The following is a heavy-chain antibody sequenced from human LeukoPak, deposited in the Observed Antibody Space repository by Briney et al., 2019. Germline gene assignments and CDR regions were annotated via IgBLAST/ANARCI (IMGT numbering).Heavy chain of an antibody. V-gene: IGHV1-2*06. CDR2: IHPNRGDA. D-gene: IGHD1-26*01. Sequence: GASVKVSCKAFGYTFSDHYIQWVRQAPGQGLEWMGRIHPNRGDANYGQKFQGRVTMTRDTSISTAYLELSSLTSDDTAVYYCARETSESYETWGQGTLVIVSS. CDR1: GYTFSDHY. J-gene: IGHJ5*02. CDR3: ARETSESYET.